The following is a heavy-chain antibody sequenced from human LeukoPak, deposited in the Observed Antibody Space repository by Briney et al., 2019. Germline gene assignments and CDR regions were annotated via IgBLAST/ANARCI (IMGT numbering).Heavy chain of an antibody. D-gene: IGHD4-17*01. Sequence: SETLSLTCAVSDDSFSSYYWTWIRQPPGKGLEWIGYISYIGRTNYNPSLKSRVTISIDTSKNQFSLKLTSVTAADTAVYYCSRDIVTVTNGFDLWGQGTMVSVSS. J-gene: IGHJ3*01. CDR3: SRDIVTVTNGFDL. CDR2: ISYIGRT. CDR1: DDSFSSYY. V-gene: IGHV4-59*01.